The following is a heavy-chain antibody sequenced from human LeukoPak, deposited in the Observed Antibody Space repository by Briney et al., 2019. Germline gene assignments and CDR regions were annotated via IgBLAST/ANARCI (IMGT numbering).Heavy chain of an antibody. D-gene: IGHD6-13*01. V-gene: IGHV3-7*01. CDR3: ARVIKAAVGSEVFQH. J-gene: IGHJ1*01. CDR2: IKQDGSEK. Sequence: GGSLRLSCAASGFTFSNYWMSWVRQAPGKGLEWVANIKQDGSEKYYVDSVKGRFTISRDNAKNSLYLQMNSLRAEDTAVYYCARVIKAAVGSEVFQHWGQGTLVTVSS. CDR1: GFTFSNYW.